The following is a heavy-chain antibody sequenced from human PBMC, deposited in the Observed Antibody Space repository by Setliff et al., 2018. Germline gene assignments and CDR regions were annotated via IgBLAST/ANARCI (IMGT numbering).Heavy chain of an antibody. Sequence: PSETLSLTCSVSGASISSNYWSWIRQSPGKGLEWIGYLYYNGTTRFGPSLKSRATISLDTSRNQFSLRLTSVTAADTAVYFCARLPRTVTHFDYWGQGALVTVSS. CDR2: LYYNGTT. J-gene: IGHJ4*02. CDR3: ARLPRTVTHFDY. D-gene: IGHD4-17*01. V-gene: IGHV4-59*13. CDR1: GASISSNY.